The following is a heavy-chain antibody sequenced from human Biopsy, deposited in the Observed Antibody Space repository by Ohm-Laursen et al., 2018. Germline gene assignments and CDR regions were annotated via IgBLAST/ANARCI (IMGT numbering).Heavy chain of an antibody. Sequence: SSLRLSCAASGFKFDEFAMHWVRQTPGKGLEWVSGITWNSGSIGYADSVKGRFSIFRDNAKHSLYLQMNSLRAEDTALYYCAKDLGQVTAAIGYWGQGTLVTVSS. V-gene: IGHV3-9*01. CDR2: ITWNSGSI. CDR3: AKDLGQVTAAIGY. J-gene: IGHJ4*02. D-gene: IGHD2-21*02. CDR1: GFKFDEFA.